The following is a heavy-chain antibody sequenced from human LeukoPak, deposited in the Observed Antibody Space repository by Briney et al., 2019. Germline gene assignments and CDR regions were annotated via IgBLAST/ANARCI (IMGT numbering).Heavy chain of an antibody. CDR3: ARERGPYGDRKRYGMDV. CDR1: GGTFSSYA. Sequence: SVKVSCKASGGTFSSYAISWVRQAPGQGLEWMGRIIPIFGIANYAQKFQGRVTITADKSTSTAYMELSSPRSEDTAVYYCARERGPYGDRKRYGMDVWGQGTTVTVSS. J-gene: IGHJ6*02. CDR2: IIPIFGIA. D-gene: IGHD4-17*01. V-gene: IGHV1-69*04.